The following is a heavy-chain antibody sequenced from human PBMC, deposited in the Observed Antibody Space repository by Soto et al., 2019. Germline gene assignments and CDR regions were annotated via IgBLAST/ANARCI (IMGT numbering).Heavy chain of an antibody. CDR3: TTTRPGTNVFDN. CDR2: IRSKTDGGTT. J-gene: IGHJ3*02. CDR1: GITFSNAW. D-gene: IGHD6-13*01. Sequence: GGSLRLSXAASGITFSNAWMNWVRQAPGKGLEYIGRIRSKTDGGTTEYAAPVEGRFTISRDDSKNTLYLQMGGLKTEDTAVYYCTTTRPGTNVFDNWGQGTLVTVSS. V-gene: IGHV3-15*01.